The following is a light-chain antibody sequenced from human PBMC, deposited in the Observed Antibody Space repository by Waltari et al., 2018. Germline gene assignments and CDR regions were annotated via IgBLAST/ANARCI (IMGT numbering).Light chain of an antibody. Sequence: QSALTQPASVSGSPGQSITISCTGTSSDVGGYNYVSLYQQYPGQAPKLMIYDDSKRPSGVSNRFSGSKSGNTASLTISGLQAEDEADYYCCSYAGSRIHVLFGGGTKLTVL. V-gene: IGLV2-23*01. CDR2: DDS. CDR1: SSDVGGYNY. CDR3: CSYAGSRIHVL. J-gene: IGLJ2*01.